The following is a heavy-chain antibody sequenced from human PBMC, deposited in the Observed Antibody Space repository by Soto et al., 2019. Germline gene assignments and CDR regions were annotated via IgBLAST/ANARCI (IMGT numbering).Heavy chain of an antibody. V-gene: IGHV3-23*01. J-gene: IGHJ3*02. CDR1: GFPFSSYA. D-gene: IGHD3-16*01. CDR3: AKGGYYSLFDI. Sequence: SLRLSCVASGFPFSSYAMSWVRQTPGKGLEWVSGISGSGGRTYYADSVKGRFTISRDNSNKTLSLQMHILRVEDTAVYFCAKGGYYSLFDIWGQGTMVTVSS. CDR2: ISGSGGRT.